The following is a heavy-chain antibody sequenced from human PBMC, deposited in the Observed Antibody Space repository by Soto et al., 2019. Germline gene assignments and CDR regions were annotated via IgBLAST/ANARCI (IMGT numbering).Heavy chain of an antibody. CDR2: IYPGDSDT. D-gene: IGHD3-3*01. V-gene: IGHV5-51*01. CDR1: GYSFTSYW. Sequence: PGESLKISCKGSGYSFTSYWIGWVRQMPGKGLGWMGIIYPGDSDTRYSPSFQGQVTISADKSISTAYLQWSSLKASDTAMYYCARQDRITIFGVAPGVFDYWGQGTLVTVSS. J-gene: IGHJ4*02. CDR3: ARQDRITIFGVAPGVFDY.